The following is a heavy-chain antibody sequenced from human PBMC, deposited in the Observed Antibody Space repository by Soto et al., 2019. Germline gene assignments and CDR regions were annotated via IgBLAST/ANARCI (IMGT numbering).Heavy chain of an antibody. CDR2: IIPIFGTA. CDR3: ARGYYDFWSGSYYYYGMDV. J-gene: IGHJ6*02. Sequence: QVPLVQSGAEVKKPGSSVKVSCKASGGTFSSYAISWVRQAPGQGLEWMGGIIPIFGTANYAQKFQGRVTITADESTSTAYMELSSLRSEDTAVYYCARGYYDFWSGSYYYYGMDVWGQGTTVTVSS. V-gene: IGHV1-69*01. D-gene: IGHD3-3*01. CDR1: GGTFSSYA.